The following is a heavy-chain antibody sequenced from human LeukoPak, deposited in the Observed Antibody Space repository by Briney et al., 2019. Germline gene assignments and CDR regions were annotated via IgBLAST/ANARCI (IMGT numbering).Heavy chain of an antibody. D-gene: IGHD3-10*01. V-gene: IGHV3-23*01. CDR3: ARGVATVGEFDY. J-gene: IGHJ4*02. Sequence: GGSLRLSCAASGFTFSYYGLSWVRQAPGKGLEWVSGFGHNGDITYSDSVKGRFTISRDNSKNTLFLQMDSLRAEDTAVYYCARGVATVGEFDYWGQGTLVTVSS. CDR1: GFTFSYYG. CDR2: FGHNGDIT.